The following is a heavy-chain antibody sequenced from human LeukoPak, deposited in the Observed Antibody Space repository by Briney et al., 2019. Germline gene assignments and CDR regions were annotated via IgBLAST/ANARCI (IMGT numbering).Heavy chain of an antibody. D-gene: IGHD2-2*02. CDR3: ARDGGYCSSTDCHTFDY. CDR1: GFIFGGCS. V-gene: IGHV3-20*04. CDR2: IIWIRGSI. J-gene: IGHJ4*02. Sequence: GGSLRLSCTTSGFIFGGCSMYWGRQRPGQGLELDSNIIWIRGSIGSADSVKGRFTVSRDNAKNSLYLQMNSLRAEDTALYYCARDGGYCSSTDCHTFDYWGQGILVTVSS.